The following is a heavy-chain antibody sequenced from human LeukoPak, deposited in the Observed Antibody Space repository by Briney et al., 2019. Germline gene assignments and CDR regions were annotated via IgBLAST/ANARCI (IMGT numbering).Heavy chain of an antibody. J-gene: IGHJ4*02. D-gene: IGHD3-10*01. V-gene: IGHV3-21*01. Sequence: PGGSLRLSCAASGFTFSSYGMSWVRQAPGKELEWVSSISKGSGYIYQTDSVKGRFTISRDNAQNSLFLEMNSLRVEDTAVYYCVRDMGRESIFDYWGQGTLVTVSS. CDR3: VRDMGRESIFDY. CDR2: ISKGSGYI. CDR1: GFTFSSYG.